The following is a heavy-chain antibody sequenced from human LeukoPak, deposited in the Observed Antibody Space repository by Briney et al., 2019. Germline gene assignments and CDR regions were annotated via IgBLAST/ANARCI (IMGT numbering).Heavy chain of an antibody. CDR2: ISGSGGST. D-gene: IGHD4-17*01. CDR3: AKGDDYGDYAGQAFDI. V-gene: IGHV3-23*01. Sequence: PGGSLRLSCAASGFTFSSYAMSWVRQAPGKGLEWVSAISGSGGSTYYADSVRGRFTIPRDNSKNTLYLQMNSLRAEDTAVYHCAKGDDYGDYAGQAFDIWGQGTMVTVSS. CDR1: GFTFSSYA. J-gene: IGHJ3*02.